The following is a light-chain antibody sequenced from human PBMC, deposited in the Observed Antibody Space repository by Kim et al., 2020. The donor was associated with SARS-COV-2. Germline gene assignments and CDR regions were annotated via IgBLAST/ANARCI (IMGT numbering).Light chain of an antibody. CDR3: QAWDSSTAE. J-gene: IGLJ2*01. CDR2: QDT. V-gene: IGLV3-1*01. Sequence: SYELTQPPSVSVSPGQTASITCSGDKLGDKYAWWYQKKPGQSPVLVIYQDTKRPSGIPERFSGSNSGNTATLTISGTQAMDEADYYCQAWDSSTAEFGGGTQLTVL. CDR1: KLGDKY.